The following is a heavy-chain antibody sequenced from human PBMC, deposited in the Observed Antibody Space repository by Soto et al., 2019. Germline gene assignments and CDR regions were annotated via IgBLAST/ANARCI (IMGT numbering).Heavy chain of an antibody. D-gene: IGHD2-15*01. V-gene: IGHV3-23*01. J-gene: IGHJ4*02. Sequence: EVQLLEYGGGLVQPGGSLRLSCAASGFTFSSYAMSWVRQAPGKGLEWVSAITGSGSSTYYADSLKGRSTISRDNSKNTLYLQMNSLRVEDTAVYYCAKVKDIVGGYLDYWGQGTLVTVSS. CDR2: ITGSGSST. CDR3: AKVKDIVGGYLDY. CDR1: GFTFSSYA.